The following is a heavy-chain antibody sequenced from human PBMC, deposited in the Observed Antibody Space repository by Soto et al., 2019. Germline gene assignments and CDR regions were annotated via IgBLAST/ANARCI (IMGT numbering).Heavy chain of an antibody. J-gene: IGHJ4*02. V-gene: IGHV3-48*02. D-gene: IGHD3-22*01. CDR3: ARDLSSGWDFDY. CDR1: GFTFSSYS. CDR2: ISSSSTI. Sequence: EVQLVESGGGLVQPGGSLRLSCAASGFTFSSYSMNWVRQAPGKGLEWVSYISSSSTIYYADSAKGRFTISRDNAKNSLYLQMNSLRDEDTAVYYCARDLSSGWDFDYWGQGTLVTVSS.